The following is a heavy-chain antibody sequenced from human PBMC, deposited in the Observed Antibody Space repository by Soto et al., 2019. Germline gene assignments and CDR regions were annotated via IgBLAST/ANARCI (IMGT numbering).Heavy chain of an antibody. CDR1: GFSLSTSGVG. Sequence: QITLKESGPTLVKPTQTLTLTCTFSGFSLSTSGVGVGWIRQPPGKDLEWLALIYWDDDKRYSPSLKSRLTITKDTSKNQVVLTMTNMDPVDTATYYCAHRRDSSSAVSRPNDAFDIWGQGTMVTVSS. D-gene: IGHD6-6*01. J-gene: IGHJ3*02. CDR3: AHRRDSSSAVSRPNDAFDI. V-gene: IGHV2-5*02. CDR2: IYWDDDK.